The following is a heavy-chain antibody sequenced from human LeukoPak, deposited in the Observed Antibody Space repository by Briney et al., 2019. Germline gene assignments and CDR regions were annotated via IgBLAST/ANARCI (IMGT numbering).Heavy chain of an antibody. D-gene: IGHD6-13*01. Sequence: ASVKVSCKASGYTFTGYYMHWVRQAPGQGLEWMGRINPNSGGTNYAQKFQGRVTMTRDTSISTAYMELSRLRSDDTAVYYCARDLDSSSWYHFDYWGQGTLVTVSS. V-gene: IGHV1-2*06. CDR2: INPNSGGT. CDR1: GYTFTGYY. J-gene: IGHJ4*02. CDR3: ARDLDSSSWYHFDY.